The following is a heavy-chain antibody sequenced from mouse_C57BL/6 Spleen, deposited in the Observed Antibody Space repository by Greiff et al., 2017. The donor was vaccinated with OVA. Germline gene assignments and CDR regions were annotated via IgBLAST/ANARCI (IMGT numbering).Heavy chain of an antibody. Sequence: EVNVVESGAELVRPGASVKLSCTASGFNIKDDYMHWVKQRPEQGLEWIGWIDPETGDTEYASKFQGKATITADTSSNTAYLQLSSLTSEDTAVYYCTLGAWFAYWGQGTLVTVSA. V-gene: IGHV14-4*01. CDR1: GFNIKDDY. CDR3: TLGAWFAY. J-gene: IGHJ3*01. D-gene: IGHD3-1*01. CDR2: IDPETGDT.